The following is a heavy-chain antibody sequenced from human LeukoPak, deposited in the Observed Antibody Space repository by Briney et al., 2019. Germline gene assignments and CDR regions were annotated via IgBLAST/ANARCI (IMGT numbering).Heavy chain of an antibody. J-gene: IGHJ3*02. CDR2: IYYSGST. V-gene: IGHV4-39*01. CDR1: GGSIRSSDYY. D-gene: IGHD6-19*01. CDR3: ARLFSYSSGWLGAFDI. Sequence: PSETLSLTCTVSGGSIRSSDYYWAWIRQPPGRGLEWIGSIYYSGSTYYNPSLKSRVTISVDTSKNQFSLKLSSVTAADTAVYYCARLFSYSSGWLGAFDIWGQGTMVTVSS.